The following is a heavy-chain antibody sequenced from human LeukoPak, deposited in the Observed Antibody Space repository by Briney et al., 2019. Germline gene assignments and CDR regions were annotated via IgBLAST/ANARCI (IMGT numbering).Heavy chain of an antibody. Sequence: GGSLRLSCAASGFTFDDYAMHWVRQAPGKGLEWVSGISWNSGSIGYADSVKGRFTISRDNAKNSLYLQMNSLRAEDTALYYCAKAAVADYYYYMDVWGKGTTATVSS. J-gene: IGHJ6*03. D-gene: IGHD6-19*01. CDR1: GFTFDDYA. CDR2: ISWNSGSI. CDR3: AKAAVADYYYYMDV. V-gene: IGHV3-9*01.